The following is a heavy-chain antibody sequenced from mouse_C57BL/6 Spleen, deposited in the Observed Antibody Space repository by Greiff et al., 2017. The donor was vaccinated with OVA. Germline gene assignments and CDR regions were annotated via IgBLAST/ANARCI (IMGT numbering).Heavy chain of an antibody. Sequence: EVKLQESGPELVKPGASVKIPCKASGYTFTDYNMDWVKQSHGKSLEWIGDINPNNGGTTYNQKFKGKATLTVDKSSSTAYMELRSLTSEDTAVYYCARSDGSLDYWGQGTTLTVSS. J-gene: IGHJ2*01. CDR3: ARSDGSLDY. D-gene: IGHD1-1*01. CDR2: INPNNGGT. V-gene: IGHV1-18*01. CDR1: GYTFTDYN.